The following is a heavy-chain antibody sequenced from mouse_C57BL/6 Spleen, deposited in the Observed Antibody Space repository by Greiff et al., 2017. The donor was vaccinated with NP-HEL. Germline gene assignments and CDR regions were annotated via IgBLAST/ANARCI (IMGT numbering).Heavy chain of an antibody. CDR1: GFTFTDYY. J-gene: IGHJ4*01. CDR2: IRNKANGYTT. CDR3: ARLIAMDY. V-gene: IGHV7-3*01. Sequence: EVKVEESGGGLVQPGGSLSLSCAASGFTFTDYYMSWVRQPPGQALEWLGFIRNKANGYTTEYSAPVKGRFTISRDNSQSILYLQMNALRAEDSATYYCARLIAMDYWGQGTSVTVSS.